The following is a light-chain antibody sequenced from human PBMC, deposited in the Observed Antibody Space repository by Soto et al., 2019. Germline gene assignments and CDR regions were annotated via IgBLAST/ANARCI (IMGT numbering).Light chain of an antibody. J-gene: IGKJ5*01. CDR1: QSISNY. CDR3: QQTYIPPIT. CDR2: AAS. Sequence: DIQMTQSPASLSASVGDRVTITCRASQSISNYLNWYQQKPGKAPKVLICAASTLQSGVPSRFSGIGSGTDFTLTISSLQPEDFAAYYCQQTYIPPITFGQGTRLEIK. V-gene: IGKV1-39*01.